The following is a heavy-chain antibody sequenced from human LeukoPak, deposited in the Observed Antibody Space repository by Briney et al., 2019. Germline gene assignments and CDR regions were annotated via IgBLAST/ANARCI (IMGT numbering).Heavy chain of an antibody. V-gene: IGHV4-39*01. D-gene: IGHD6-19*01. CDR3: ANIPQSSGWYEYFQH. CDR2: IYYSGTT. CDR1: GGSLSSSSYY. J-gene: IGHJ1*01. Sequence: SETLSLTCTVSGGSLSSSSYYWGWIRQPPGKGLEWIGSIYYSGTTYYNPSLKSRVTISADTSKNQFSLKLSSVTAADTAVYYCANIPQSSGWYEYFQHWGQGTLVTVSS.